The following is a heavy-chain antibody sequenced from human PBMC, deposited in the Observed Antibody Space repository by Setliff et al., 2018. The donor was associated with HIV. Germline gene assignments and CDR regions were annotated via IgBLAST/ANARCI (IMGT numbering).Heavy chain of an antibody. J-gene: IGHJ4*02. Sequence: GGSLRLSCAASGFTFSSYSMNWVRQAPGKGLEWVSAISGSGIGSYYPDSVKGRFTISRDNAKNSLYLQMNSLRVEDTAVYYCATDCAVVGGTGSLDSWGQGTLVTVSS. CDR1: GFTFSSYS. CDR2: ISGSGIGS. D-gene: IGHD1-26*01. CDR3: ATDCAVVGGTGSLDS. V-gene: IGHV3-21*04.